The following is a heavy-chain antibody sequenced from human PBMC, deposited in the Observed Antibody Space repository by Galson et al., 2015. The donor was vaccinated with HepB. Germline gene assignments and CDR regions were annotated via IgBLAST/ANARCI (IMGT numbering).Heavy chain of an antibody. Sequence: SVKVSCKVSGYTLTELSMHWVRQAPGKGLEWMGGFDPEDGETIYAQKFQGRVTMTEDTSTDTAYMELSSLRSEDTAVYYCATVGATWAQNWFDPWGQGTLVTVSS. CDR2: FDPEDGET. CDR1: GYTLTELS. CDR3: ATVGATWAQNWFDP. V-gene: IGHV1-24*01. J-gene: IGHJ5*02. D-gene: IGHD1-26*01.